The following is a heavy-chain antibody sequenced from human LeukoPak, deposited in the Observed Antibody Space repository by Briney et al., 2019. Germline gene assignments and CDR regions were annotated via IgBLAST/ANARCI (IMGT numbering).Heavy chain of an antibody. D-gene: IGHD2-15*01. CDR2: ISGSGGST. J-gene: IGHJ6*03. V-gene: IGHV3-23*01. CDR1: GFTFSSYA. CDR3: AKDHPDIVVVVAATGFYYMDV. Sequence: GGSLRLSCAASGFTFSSYAMSWVRQAPGKGLEWVSAISGSGGSTYYADSVKGRFTISRDNSKNTLYLQMNSLRAEDTAVYYCAKDHPDIVVVVAATGFYYMDVWGKGTTVTVSS.